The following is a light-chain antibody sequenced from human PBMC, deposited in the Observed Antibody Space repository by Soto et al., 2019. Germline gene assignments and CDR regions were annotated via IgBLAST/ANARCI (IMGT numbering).Light chain of an antibody. Sequence: QSVLTQSPSASASLGASVKLTCTLSSGHNSYAIAWHQQQPEKGPRYLMKVNSDGSHSKGDGIPDRFSGSSSRAERYLTISSLQSEDEADYYCQTWSTGIRVFGGGTKLTVL. J-gene: IGLJ3*02. CDR2: VNSDGSH. CDR1: SGHNSYA. CDR3: QTWSTGIRV. V-gene: IGLV4-69*01.